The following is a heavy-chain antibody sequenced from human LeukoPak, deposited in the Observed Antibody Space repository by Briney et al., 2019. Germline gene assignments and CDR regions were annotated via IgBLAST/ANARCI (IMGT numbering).Heavy chain of an antibody. CDR3: ARESDTALFDI. V-gene: IGHV1-2*02. D-gene: IGHD5-18*01. J-gene: IGHJ3*02. CDR2: INPNSGGT. Sequence: ASVKVSCKASGYTFTNYHMHWVRQAPGQGLEWMGWINPNSGGTKYAQKFQGRVTMTRDTSISTAYMELSRLRSDDTAVYYCARESDTALFDIWGQGTMVTVSS. CDR1: GYTFTNYH.